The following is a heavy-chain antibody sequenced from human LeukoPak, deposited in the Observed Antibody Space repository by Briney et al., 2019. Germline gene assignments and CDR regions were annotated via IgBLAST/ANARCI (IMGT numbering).Heavy chain of an antibody. J-gene: IGHJ6*03. V-gene: IGHV1-8*03. CDR3: ARGLEERTKDYYYYYMDV. Sequence: ASVKVSRKASGYTFTSYDINWVRQATGQGLEWMGWMNPNSGNTGYAQKFQGRVTITRNTSISTAYMELSSLRSEDTAVYYCARGLEERTKDYYYYYMDVWGKGTTVTVSS. D-gene: IGHD1-1*01. CDR1: GYTFTSYD. CDR2: MNPNSGNT.